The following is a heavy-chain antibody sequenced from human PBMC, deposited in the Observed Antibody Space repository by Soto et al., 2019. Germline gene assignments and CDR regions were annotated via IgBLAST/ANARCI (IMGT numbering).Heavy chain of an antibody. CDR1: GYSFTSYW. J-gene: IGHJ1*01. Sequence: GESLKISCNASGYSFTSYWIAWVRQMPGKGLEWMGIIYPGDSETRYSPSFQGQVTISADKSISTAYLQWSSLKASDTAMYYCVKDESINWYRGHFRHWGQGTLVNVSS. D-gene: IGHD6-13*01. CDR2: IYPGDSET. V-gene: IGHV5-51*01. CDR3: VKDESINWYRGHFRH.